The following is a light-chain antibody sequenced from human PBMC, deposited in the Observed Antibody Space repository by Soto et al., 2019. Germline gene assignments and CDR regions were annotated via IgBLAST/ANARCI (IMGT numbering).Light chain of an antibody. V-gene: IGKV2-28*01. CDR1: QSLLHSNGYKF. CDR2: LGS. CDR3: MQALQTPYT. J-gene: IGKJ2*01. Sequence: DIVMTQSPLYLPVTPGEPASISCRSSQSLLHSNGYKFFDWYLQKPGQSPQLLIYLGSNRASGVPERFSGSESGTDFTLKISRVEAEDVAVYYCMQALQTPYTFGPGTKLEIK.